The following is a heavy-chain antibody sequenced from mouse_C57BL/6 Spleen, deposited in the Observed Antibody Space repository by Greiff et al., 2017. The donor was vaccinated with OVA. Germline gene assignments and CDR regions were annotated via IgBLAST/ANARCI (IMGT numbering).Heavy chain of an antibody. Sequence: QVHVKQPGTELVKPGASVKLSCKASGYTFTSYWMHWVKQRPGQGLEWIGNINPSNGGTNYNEKFKSKATLTVDKSSSTAYMQLSSLTSEDSAVYYCARETLGGYFDVWGTGTTVTVSS. CDR1: GYTFTSYW. J-gene: IGHJ1*03. D-gene: IGHD3-3*01. CDR2: INPSNGGT. V-gene: IGHV1-53*01. CDR3: ARETLGGYFDV.